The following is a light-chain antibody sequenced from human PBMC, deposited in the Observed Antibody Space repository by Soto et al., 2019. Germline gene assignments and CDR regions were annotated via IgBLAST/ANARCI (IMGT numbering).Light chain of an antibody. J-gene: IGKJ3*01. V-gene: IGKV1-27*01. CDR3: QKYDRAPFT. CDR2: ATS. CDR1: QGISTY. Sequence: DIYMSQSPSSLSASVGDRVAITCRASQGISTYLAWYQQKQGKVPKLLIFATSTLQSGVPPHFSGSGSGTDFTLTITGLQPEDVSTYFCQKYDRAPFTFGPSTKLHI.